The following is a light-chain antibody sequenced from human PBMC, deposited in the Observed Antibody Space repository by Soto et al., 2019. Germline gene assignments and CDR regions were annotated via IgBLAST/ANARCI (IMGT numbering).Light chain of an antibody. CDR1: SSDVGGYNY. V-gene: IGLV2-8*01. J-gene: IGLJ1*01. CDR3: SSYAGSNNFV. Sequence: SVLTQPPSASGSPGQSVTISCTGTSSDVGGYNYVSWYQQHPGKAPKLMIYEVSKRPSGVPDRFSGSKPGNTASLTVTGLQAEDEADYYCSSYAGSNNFVFGTGTKVTVL. CDR2: EVS.